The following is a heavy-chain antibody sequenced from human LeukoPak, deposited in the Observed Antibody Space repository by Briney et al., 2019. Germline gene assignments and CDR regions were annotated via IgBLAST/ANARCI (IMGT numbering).Heavy chain of an antibody. CDR2: ISAYNGNT. V-gene: IGHV1-18*01. CDR3: ARAPPFIAVAGSGNWFDP. CDR1: GYTFTSYG. D-gene: IGHD6-19*01. J-gene: IGHJ5*02. Sequence: ASVKVSCKASGYTFTSYGISWVRQAPGQGLEWMGWISAYNGNTNYAQELQGRVTMTTDTSTSTAYMELRSLRSDDTAVYYCARAPPFIAVAGSGNWFDPWGQGTLVTVSS.